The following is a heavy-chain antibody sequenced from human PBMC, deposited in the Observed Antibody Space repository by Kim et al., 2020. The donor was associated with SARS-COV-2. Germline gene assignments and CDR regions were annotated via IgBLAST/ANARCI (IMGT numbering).Heavy chain of an antibody. Sequence: NDTPSLESRVTISVDTSKNQFSLKLSSVTAADTAVYYCAREGIYGSGGGGGMDVWGQGTTVTVSS. CDR3: AREGIYGSGGGGGMDV. D-gene: IGHD3-10*01. V-gene: IGHV4-59*01. J-gene: IGHJ6*02.